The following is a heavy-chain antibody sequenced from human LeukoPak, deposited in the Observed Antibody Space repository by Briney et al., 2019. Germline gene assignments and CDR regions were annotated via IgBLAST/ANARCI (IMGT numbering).Heavy chain of an antibody. V-gene: IGHV3-48*03. J-gene: IGHJ5*02. CDR3: ARDRGYDILTGYHIGFDP. CDR2: ISSSGSTI. CDR1: GFTFSSNE. Sequence: GGSLRLSCAASGFTFSSNEMNWVRQAPGKGMEWVSYISSSGSTIYYADSVKGRFTISRDNAKNSLYLQMNSLRAEDTAVYYCARDRGYDILTGYHIGFDPWGQGTLVTVSS. D-gene: IGHD3-9*01.